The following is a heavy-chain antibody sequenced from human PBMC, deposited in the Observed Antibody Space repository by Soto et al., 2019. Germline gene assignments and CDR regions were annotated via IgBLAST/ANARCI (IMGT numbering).Heavy chain of an antibody. CDR2: IYYSGST. CDR1: DGSIASNC. CDR3: ARRYGFAFDV. V-gene: IGHV4-59*01. Sequence: SETLSLTLTYHDGSIASNCWIWFRQPPGTGLEWIGSIYYSGSTNYNPSLKSRVTISVDTSKNQFSLKLTSVTAADSAVYSCARRYGFAFDVWGQGTMVT. D-gene: IGHD3-10*01. J-gene: IGHJ3*01.